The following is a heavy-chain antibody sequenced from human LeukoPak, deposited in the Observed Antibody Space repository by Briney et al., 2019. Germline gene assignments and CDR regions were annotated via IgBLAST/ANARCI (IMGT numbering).Heavy chain of an antibody. CDR2: IYYSGST. CDR3: ARQYPITMVRGVIMTPDAFDI. D-gene: IGHD3-10*01. Sequence: SETLSLTCTVSGGSISSYYWSWIRQPPGKGLEWIGYIYYSGSTNYNPSLKSRVTISVDTSKNQFSLKPSSVTAADTAVYYCARQYPITMVRGVIMTPDAFDIWGQGTMVTVSS. J-gene: IGHJ3*02. V-gene: IGHV4-59*08. CDR1: GGSISSYY.